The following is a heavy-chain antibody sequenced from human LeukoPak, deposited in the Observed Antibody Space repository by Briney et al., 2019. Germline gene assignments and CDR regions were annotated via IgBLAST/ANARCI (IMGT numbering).Heavy chain of an antibody. V-gene: IGHV4-39*07. D-gene: IGHD3-9*01. CDR2: MYYSGST. CDR3: ARVGLRYFDWLTNYYYGMDV. J-gene: IGHJ6*02. Sequence: PSETLSLTCTVSGGSISSFYWTWIRQPPGKGLEWIGTMYYSGSTYYNPSLKSRVTISVDTSKNQFSLKLSSVTAADTAVYYCARVGLRYFDWLTNYYYGMDVWGQGTTVTVSS. CDR1: GGSISSFY.